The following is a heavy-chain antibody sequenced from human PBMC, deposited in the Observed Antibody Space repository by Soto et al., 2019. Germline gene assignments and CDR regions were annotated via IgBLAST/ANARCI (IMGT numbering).Heavy chain of an antibody. CDR1: GFTFSSYS. D-gene: IGHD1-7*01. Sequence: TGGSLRLSCAASGFTFSSYSMNWVRQAPGKGLEWVSSISSSSSYIYYADSVKGRFTISRDNAKNSLYLQMNSLRAEDTAVYYCARETGTTERDYYYYMDVWGKGTTVTVSS. CDR2: ISSSSSYI. CDR3: ARETGTTERDYYYYMDV. V-gene: IGHV3-21*01. J-gene: IGHJ6*03.